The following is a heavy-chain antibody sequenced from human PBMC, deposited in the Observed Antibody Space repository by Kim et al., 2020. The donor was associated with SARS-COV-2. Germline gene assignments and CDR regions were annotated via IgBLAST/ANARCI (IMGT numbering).Heavy chain of an antibody. J-gene: IGHJ6*02. CDR2: IYYSGST. V-gene: IGHV4-59*13. CDR3: ARDRSYYYGPSNPGSGIVVYYGMDV. Sequence: SETLSLTCTVSGGSISSYYWSWIRQPPGKGLEWIGYIYYSGSTNYNPSLKSRVTISVDTSKNQFSLKLSSVTAADTAVYYCARDRSYYYGPSNPGSGIVVYYGMDVWGQGTTVTVSS. D-gene: IGHD3-10*01. CDR1: GGSISSYY.